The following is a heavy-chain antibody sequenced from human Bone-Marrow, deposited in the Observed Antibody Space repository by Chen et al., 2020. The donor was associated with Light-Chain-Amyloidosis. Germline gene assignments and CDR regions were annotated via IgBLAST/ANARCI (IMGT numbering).Heavy chain of an antibody. CDR2: FEPEDGRR. V-gene: IGHV1-24*01. CDR3: TADSSVTTAYYRRYAMDV. Sequence: QVQLVQSGAEVKRPGTSVKVTCAVSGYTLAELSMNWVRQAPGKRLEWVGGFEPEDGRRIYAPKFQGRVTMTEDTSTGTAYMELRALRSEDTAVYYCTADSSVTTAYYRRYAMDVWGQGTAVTVSS. CDR1: GYTLAELS. D-gene: IGHD4-17*01. J-gene: IGHJ6*02.